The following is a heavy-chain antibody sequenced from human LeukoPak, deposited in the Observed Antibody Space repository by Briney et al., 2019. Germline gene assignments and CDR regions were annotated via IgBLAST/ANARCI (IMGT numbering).Heavy chain of an antibody. D-gene: IGHD6-6*01. V-gene: IGHV1-24*01. J-gene: IGHJ6*02. CDR2: FDPEDGDT. CDR1: GSTLTELS. Sequence: PWASVKVSCKVSGSTLTELSMHWVRQAPGKGLEWMGGFDPEDGDTVYAQKFQGRVTMIEDTSTDTAYMELSSLRSEDTAVYYCATSIVARLGYYYSGMDVWGQGTTVTASS. CDR3: ATSIVARLGYYYSGMDV.